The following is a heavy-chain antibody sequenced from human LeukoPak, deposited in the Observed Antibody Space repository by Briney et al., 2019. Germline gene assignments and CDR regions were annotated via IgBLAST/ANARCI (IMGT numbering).Heavy chain of an antibody. V-gene: IGHV4-31*03. CDR1: GGSISSGGYY. D-gene: IGHD2-15*01. CDR2: IYYSGST. CDR3: ARDHIVVVVAATPGFYYYYGMDV. J-gene: IGHJ6*02. Sequence: PSQTLSLTCTVSGGSISSGGYYWSWIRQHPGEGLEWIGYIYYSGSTYYNPSLKSRVTISVDTSKNQFSLKLSSVTAADTAVYYCARDHIVVVVAATPGFYYYYGMDVWGQGTTVTVSS.